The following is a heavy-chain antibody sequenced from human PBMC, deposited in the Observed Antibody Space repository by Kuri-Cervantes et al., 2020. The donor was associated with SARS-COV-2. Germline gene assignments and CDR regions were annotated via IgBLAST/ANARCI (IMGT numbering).Heavy chain of an antibody. J-gene: IGHJ4*02. CDR2: IYYSGST. CDR1: GGSISSSTYY. Sequence: SETLSLTCTVSGGSISSSTYYWGWIRQPPGKGLEWIGTIYYSGSTDYNPSLKSRVTISVDTSKNQFSLKLSSVTAADTAVYYCARRLKDGPPDYWGQGTLVTVSS. CDR3: ARRLKDGPPDY. V-gene: IGHV4-39*07.